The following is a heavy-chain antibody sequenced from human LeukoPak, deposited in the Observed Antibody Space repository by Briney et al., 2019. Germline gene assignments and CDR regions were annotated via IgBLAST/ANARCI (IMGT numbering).Heavy chain of an antibody. CDR2: IIPIFGTA. J-gene: IGHJ6*04. Sequence: ASVWVSCKASGGTFSSYAISWVRQAPGQGLEWMGGIIPIFGTANYAQKFQGRVTITADKSTSTAYMELSSLRSEDTAVYYCARGDIVVVPAASLYYYYGMDVWGKGTTVTVSS. V-gene: IGHV1-69*06. CDR3: ARGDIVVVPAASLYYYYGMDV. CDR1: GGTFSSYA. D-gene: IGHD2-2*01.